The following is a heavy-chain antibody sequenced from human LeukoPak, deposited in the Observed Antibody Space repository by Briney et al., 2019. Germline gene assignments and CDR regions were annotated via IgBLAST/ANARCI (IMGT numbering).Heavy chain of an antibody. Sequence: SEALSLTCTVSGGSISSGDYYWSWIRQPPGKGLEWFGYIYYSGSTYYNPSLKSRVTISVDTSKYQFSLKLSSVTAADTAVYYSARDGSWGSGSFHLWGQGTLVTVSS. J-gene: IGHJ4*02. D-gene: IGHD3-10*01. CDR2: IYYSGST. CDR3: ARDGSWGSGSFHL. CDR1: GGSISSGDYY. V-gene: IGHV4-30-4*01.